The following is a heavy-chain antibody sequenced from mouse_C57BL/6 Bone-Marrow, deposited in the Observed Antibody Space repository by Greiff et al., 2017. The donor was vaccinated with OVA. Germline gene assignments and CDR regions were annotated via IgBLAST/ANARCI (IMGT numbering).Heavy chain of an antibody. CDR3: AISYYGSSFAH. CDR2: INYDGSST. V-gene: IGHV5-16*01. D-gene: IGHD1-1*01. Sequence: EVMLVESEGGLVQPGSSMKLSCTASGFTFSDYYMAWVRQVPEKGLEWVANINYDGSSTYYLDSLKSRFIISRDNAKNILYLQMSSLKSEDTATYYCAISYYGSSFAHWGQGTLVTVSA. CDR1: GFTFSDYY. J-gene: IGHJ3*01.